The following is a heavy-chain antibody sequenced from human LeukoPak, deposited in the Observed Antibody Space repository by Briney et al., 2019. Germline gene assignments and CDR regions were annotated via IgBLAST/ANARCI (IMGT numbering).Heavy chain of an antibody. J-gene: IGHJ4*02. CDR1: GGTFSSYA. D-gene: IGHD5-12*01. V-gene: IGHV1-69*13. Sequence: ASVNVSCKASGGTFSSYAISWVRQAPGQGLEWMGGIIPIFGTANYAQKFQGRVTITADESTSTAYMELSSLRSEDTAVYYCARDYGGGYDRHFDYWGQGTLVTVSS. CDR3: ARDYGGGYDRHFDY. CDR2: IIPIFGTA.